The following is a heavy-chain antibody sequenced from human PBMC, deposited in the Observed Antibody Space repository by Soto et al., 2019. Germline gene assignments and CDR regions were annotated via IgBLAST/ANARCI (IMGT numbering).Heavy chain of an antibody. J-gene: IGHJ6*02. Sequence: SETLSLTCIVSGVSIRSNYCSWIRQPPGQGLEWIGYIHYSGSTNFNPSLKNRVVMSVDTSKNQFSLRLSSVTAADTAVYYCARSYPNTIFGVVPSRGLDVWGQGATVTVSS. CDR1: GVSIRSNY. CDR2: IHYSGST. CDR3: ARSYPNTIFGVVPSRGLDV. V-gene: IGHV4-59*01. D-gene: IGHD3-3*01.